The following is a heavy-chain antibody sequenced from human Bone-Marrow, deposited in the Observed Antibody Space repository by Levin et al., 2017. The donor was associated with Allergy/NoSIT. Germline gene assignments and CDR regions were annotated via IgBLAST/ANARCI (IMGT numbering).Heavy chain of an antibody. D-gene: IGHD2-15*01. J-gene: IGHJ2*01. CDR1: GYILSDLT. V-gene: IGHV1-24*01. CDR3: ATGIYCHATSCSSGYWYFDL. Sequence: GESLKISCNLSGYILSDLTMHWVRQAPGEGLEWIGTFDPKDDKPIYAQNFQGRVTLTEDTSSNTAYMEVTGLRSPDTAVYYCATGIYCHATSCSSGYWYFDLWGRGTLVTVSS. CDR2: FDPKDDKP.